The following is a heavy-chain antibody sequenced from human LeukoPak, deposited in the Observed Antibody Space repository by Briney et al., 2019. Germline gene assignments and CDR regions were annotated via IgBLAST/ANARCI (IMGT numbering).Heavy chain of an antibody. Sequence: PGGSLRLSCAASGFIFSAYAMSWVRQAPGKGLEWVANINQDGGEKYYVDSVKGRFTISRDYAKNSVYLQMNSLRAEDTAVYFCARGRYLDWLPYYFDYWGQGTLVTVS. D-gene: IGHD3-9*01. CDR3: ARGRYLDWLPYYFDY. J-gene: IGHJ4*02. CDR1: GFIFSAYA. CDR2: INQDGGEK. V-gene: IGHV3-7*01.